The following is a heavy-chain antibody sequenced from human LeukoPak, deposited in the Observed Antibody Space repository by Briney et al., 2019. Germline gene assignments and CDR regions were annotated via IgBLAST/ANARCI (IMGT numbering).Heavy chain of an antibody. Sequence: ASVKVSCKASGYTFTSYGISWVRQAPGQGLEWMGWISAYNGNTNYAQKLQGRATMTTDTSTSTAYMELRSLRSDDTAVYYCARDAAAGTPYYYYYYYMDVWGKGTTVTVSS. CDR2: ISAYNGNT. CDR1: GYTFTSYG. CDR3: ARDAAAGTPYYYYYYYMDV. V-gene: IGHV1-18*01. J-gene: IGHJ6*03. D-gene: IGHD6-13*01.